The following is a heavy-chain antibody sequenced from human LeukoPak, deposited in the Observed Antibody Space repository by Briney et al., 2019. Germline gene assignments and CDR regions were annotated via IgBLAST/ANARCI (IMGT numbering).Heavy chain of an antibody. CDR2: ISSSSSYI. J-gene: IGHJ4*02. Sequence: GGSLRLSCAASGFTFSSYSINWVRQAPGKGLEWVSSISSSSSYIYYADSVKGRFTISRDNSKNTLYLQMNSLRAEDTAVYYCARGGSQARFDYWGQGTLVTVSS. CDR1: GFTFSSYS. V-gene: IGHV3-21*01. CDR3: ARGGSQARFDY. D-gene: IGHD3-16*01.